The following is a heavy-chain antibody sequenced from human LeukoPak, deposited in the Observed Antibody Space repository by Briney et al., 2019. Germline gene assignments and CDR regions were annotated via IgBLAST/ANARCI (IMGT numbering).Heavy chain of an antibody. J-gene: IGHJ4*02. CDR2: VSAYRDNT. D-gene: IGHD3-10*01. Sequence: ASVKVSCKASGGTFSSYAISWVRQAPGQGLEWMGSVSAYRDNTDYAQKFRGRVTMGTDTSTSTAYMELRSLRSDDTAVYYCARDASGLDSWGQGTLVTVSS. V-gene: IGHV1-18*01. CDR3: ARDASGLDS. CDR1: GGTFSSYA.